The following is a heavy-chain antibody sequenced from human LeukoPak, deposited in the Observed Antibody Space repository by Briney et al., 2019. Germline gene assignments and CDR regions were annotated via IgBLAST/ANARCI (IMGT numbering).Heavy chain of an antibody. D-gene: IGHD3-3*01. V-gene: IGHV3-30-3*01. Sequence: PGGSLRLPCAASGFTFSSYAMHWVRQAPGKGLEWVAVISYDGSNKYYADSVKGRFTISRDNSKNTLYLQMNSLRAEDTAVYYCARDPFPYLFNFWSGYPDYWGQGTLVTVSS. CDR2: ISYDGSNK. J-gene: IGHJ4*02. CDR1: GFTFSSYA. CDR3: ARDPFPYLFNFWSGYPDY.